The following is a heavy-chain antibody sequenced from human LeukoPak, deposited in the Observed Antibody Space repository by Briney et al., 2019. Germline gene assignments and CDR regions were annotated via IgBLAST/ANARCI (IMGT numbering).Heavy chain of an antibody. V-gene: IGHV1-18*01. Sequence: GASVKVSCKASGYTFTSYGISWVRQAPGQGLEWMGWISAYNANTNYAQKLQGRVTMTTDTSTSTAYMELRSLRSDDTAVYYCARRITGTWGGVYYFDYWGQGTLVTVSS. J-gene: IGHJ4*02. CDR2: ISAYNANT. CDR1: GYTFTSYG. D-gene: IGHD1-20*01. CDR3: ARRITGTWGGVYYFDY.